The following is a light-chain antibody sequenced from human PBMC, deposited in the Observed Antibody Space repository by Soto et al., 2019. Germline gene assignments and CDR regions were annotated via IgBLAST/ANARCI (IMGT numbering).Light chain of an antibody. J-gene: IGLJ3*02. Sequence: QSALTQPPSASGSPGQSVTISCTGTSSDVGAYSYVSWYQQHPGKAPKLIISDVSQRPSGVPDRFSGSKSGNTASLTVSGLQTEDEAYYYCSSFAGSNILVFGGGTKLTVL. CDR1: SSDVGAYSY. CDR2: DVS. CDR3: SSFAGSNILV. V-gene: IGLV2-8*01.